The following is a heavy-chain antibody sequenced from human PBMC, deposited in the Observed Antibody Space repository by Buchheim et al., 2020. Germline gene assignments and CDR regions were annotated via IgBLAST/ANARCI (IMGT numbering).Heavy chain of an antibody. D-gene: IGHD6-6*01. Sequence: QVQLQESGPGLVKPSETLSLTCTVSGGSISSYYWSWIRQPPGKGLEWIGNIYYSGSTNYNPSLKSRVTISVDTSKNQFSLKLSSVTAADTAVYYCARGYSSSSVNFDYWGQGTL. J-gene: IGHJ4*02. CDR1: GGSISSYY. CDR2: IYYSGST. CDR3: ARGYSSSSVNFDY. V-gene: IGHV4-59*01.